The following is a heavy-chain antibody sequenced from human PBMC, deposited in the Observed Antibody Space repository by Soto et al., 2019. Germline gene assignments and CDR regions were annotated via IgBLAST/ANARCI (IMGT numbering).Heavy chain of an antibody. Sequence: ASVKVSCKASGYTFTSYGISWVRQAPGQGLEWMGWISAYNGNTNYAQKLQGRVTMTTDTSTSTAYMELRSLRSDDAAVYYCGSSYYGDYWFDPWGQXTQVTVSS. CDR1: GYTFTSYG. CDR2: ISAYNGNT. CDR3: GSSYYGDYWFDP. J-gene: IGHJ5*02. V-gene: IGHV1-18*01. D-gene: IGHD4-17*01.